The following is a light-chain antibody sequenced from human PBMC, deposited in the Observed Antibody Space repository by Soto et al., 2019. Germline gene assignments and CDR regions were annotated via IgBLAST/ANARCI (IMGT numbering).Light chain of an antibody. CDR1: QSVNSSY. V-gene: IGKV3-20*01. J-gene: IGKJ4*01. CDR3: QQYGTSPPLT. Sequence: EIVLTQSPGTLSLSPVERVTLSCRASQSVNSSYLAWYQQKPGQAPRLLIYGASSRATGIPDRFSGSGSAADFTLTIRRLEPEDFAVYYCQQYGTSPPLTFGGGTTVDIK. CDR2: GAS.